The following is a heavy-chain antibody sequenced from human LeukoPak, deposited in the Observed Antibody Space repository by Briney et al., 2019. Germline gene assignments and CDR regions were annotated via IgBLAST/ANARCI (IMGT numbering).Heavy chain of an antibody. Sequence: GGSLRLSCAASGFTFDDYGMSWVRQAPGKGLEWVSGINWNGGSTGYADSVKGRFTISGDNAKNSLYLQMNSLRAEDTAVYYCARGQDTVVTSRDAFDIWGQGTMVTVSS. CDR3: ARGQDTVVTSRDAFDI. J-gene: IGHJ3*02. D-gene: IGHD4-23*01. V-gene: IGHV3-20*04. CDR2: INWNGGST. CDR1: GFTFDDYG.